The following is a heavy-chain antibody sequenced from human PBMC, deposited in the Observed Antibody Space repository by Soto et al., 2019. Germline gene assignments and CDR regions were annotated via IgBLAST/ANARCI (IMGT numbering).Heavy chain of an antibody. D-gene: IGHD6-13*01. CDR3: AKPLGVSTSSWRSVAFAI. V-gene: IGHV3-23*01. CDR1: GFTFSNYA. J-gene: IGHJ3*02. CDR2: ITASGGTR. Sequence: EVQLLESGGNFIQPGGSLRLSCAVSGFTFSNYAMSWVRQAPGKGLEWVSAITASGGTRYYADSVKGRFTISRDNSKSTLYLQMNNLRTEDTAIYYCAKPLGVSTSSWRSVAFAIWGQGTMVTVSS.